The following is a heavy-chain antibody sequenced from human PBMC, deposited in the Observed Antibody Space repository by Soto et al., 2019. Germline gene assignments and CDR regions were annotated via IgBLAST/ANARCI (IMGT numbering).Heavy chain of an antibody. CDR2: IYYTGSI. J-gene: IGHJ4*02. V-gene: IGHV4-59*08. D-gene: IGHD1-1*01. CDR1: GGSISSYY. CDR3: AISGRYQGNFDY. Sequence: SETLSLTCTVSGGSISSYYWSWIRQSPEKGLEYIGYIYYTGSINYNPSLKSRVTISVDTSKNQFSLKLSSVTAADTAVYYCAISGRYQGNFDYWGQGTLVTVSS.